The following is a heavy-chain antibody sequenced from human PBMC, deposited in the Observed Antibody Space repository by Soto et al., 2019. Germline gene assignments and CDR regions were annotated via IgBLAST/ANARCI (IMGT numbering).Heavy chain of an antibody. CDR1: GYTFTSYG. D-gene: IGHD3-10*01. Sequence: ASVNVSCKASGYTFTSYGISWVRQAPGQGLEWMGWISAYNGNTNYAQKLQGRVTMTTDTSTSTAYMELRSLRSDDTAVYYCARDQRSSGSYYYYGMDVWGQGTTVTVSS. J-gene: IGHJ6*02. CDR2: ISAYNGNT. CDR3: ARDQRSSGSYYYYGMDV. V-gene: IGHV1-18*01.